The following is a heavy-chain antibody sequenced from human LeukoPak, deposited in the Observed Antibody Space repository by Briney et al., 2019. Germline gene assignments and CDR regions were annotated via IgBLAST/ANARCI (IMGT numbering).Heavy chain of an antibody. CDR3: AHPQPKYSSSWYFDY. D-gene: IGHD6-13*01. V-gene: IGHV2-5*01. J-gene: IGHJ4*02. CDR2: IYWNDDK. CDR1: GFSLSTSGVG. Sequence: SGPTLANPAQTLTLTCTFSGFSLSTSGVGVGWIRQPPGKALEWLALIYWNDDKRYSPSLKSRLTITKDTSKNQVVLTMTNMDPVDTATYYCAHPQPKYSSSWYFDYWGQGTLVTVSS.